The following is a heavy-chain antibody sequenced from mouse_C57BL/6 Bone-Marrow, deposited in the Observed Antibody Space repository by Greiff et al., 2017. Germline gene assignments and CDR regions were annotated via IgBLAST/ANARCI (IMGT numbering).Heavy chain of an antibody. V-gene: IGHV1-69*01. J-gene: IGHJ3*01. Sequence: QVQLQQPGAELVMPGASVKLSCKASGYTFTSYWMHWVKQRPGQGLEWIGEIDPSDSYTYYNQTFKGKSTLTVDKSSSTAYMQLSSLTSEDYAVYYWARDTTVVAPAWFAYWGQGTLVTVSA. CDR1: GYTFTSYW. CDR2: IDPSDSYT. D-gene: IGHD1-1*01. CDR3: ARDTTVVAPAWFAY.